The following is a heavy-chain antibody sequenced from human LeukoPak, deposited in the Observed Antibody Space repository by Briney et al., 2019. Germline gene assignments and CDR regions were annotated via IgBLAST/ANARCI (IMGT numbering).Heavy chain of an antibody. CDR1: GGSISSHY. CDR2: VLDNVRT. J-gene: IGHJ4*02. CDR3: ARAGHFDWLLLDY. V-gene: IGHV4-59*11. D-gene: IGHD3-9*01. Sequence: SETLSLTCTVSGGSISSHYWSWVRQPPGKGLEWIGYVLDNVRTKDNPSLNSRFTLSADTSKNQFSLRLTSVTAADTAVYYCARAGHFDWLLLDYWGQGTLVTVSS.